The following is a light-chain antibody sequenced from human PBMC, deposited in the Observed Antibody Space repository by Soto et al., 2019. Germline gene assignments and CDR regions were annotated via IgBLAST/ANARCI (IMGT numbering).Light chain of an antibody. CDR1: SSNIGAGFD. CDR2: ANS. V-gene: IGLV1-40*01. J-gene: IGLJ1*01. Sequence: QSVLTQPLSVSGAPGQRVTISCTGSSSNIGAGFDVHWYQQFPGTAPKLLIYANSNRPSGVPDRFFGSKSGTSASLAIPGLQAEDEADYYCQSYDSSLRGFVFGTGTKVTVL. CDR3: QSYDSSLRGFV.